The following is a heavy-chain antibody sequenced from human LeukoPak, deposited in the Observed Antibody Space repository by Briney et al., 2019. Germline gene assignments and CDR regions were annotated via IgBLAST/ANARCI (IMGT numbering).Heavy chain of an antibody. Sequence: SETLSLTCTVSGGSISSSSYYWGWIRQPPGKGLEWIGSIYYSGSTYYNPSLKSRVTISVDTSKNQFSLKLSSVTAADTAVYYCARHWSASWGRYNWFAPWGQGTLVTVSS. CDR3: ARHWSASWGRYNWFAP. CDR2: IYYSGST. J-gene: IGHJ5*02. V-gene: IGHV4-39*01. D-gene: IGHD3-3*01. CDR1: GGSISSSSYY.